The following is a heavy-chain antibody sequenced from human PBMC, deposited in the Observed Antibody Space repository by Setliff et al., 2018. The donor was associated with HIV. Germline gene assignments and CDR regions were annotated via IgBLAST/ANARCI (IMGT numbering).Heavy chain of an antibody. D-gene: IGHD3-10*01. V-gene: IGHV4-31*08. J-gene: IGHJ3*02. CDR2: IDHSGNT. CDR1: GGSISSGGYY. Sequence: SETLSLTCNVSGGSISSGGYYWSWLRQHPGKGLEWRGEIDHSGNTKYNSSFKSRISTSLAPSKKQFSLRVKSVTAADTAMYYCGFGEYKGAFDIWGQGTMVTVSS. CDR3: GFGEYKGAFDI.